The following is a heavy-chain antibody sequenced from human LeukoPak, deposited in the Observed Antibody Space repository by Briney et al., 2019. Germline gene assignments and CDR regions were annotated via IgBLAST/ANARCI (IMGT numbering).Heavy chain of an antibody. D-gene: IGHD4-17*01. J-gene: IGHJ4*02. V-gene: IGHV1-2*02. CDR1: GYTFTGYY. Sequence: ASAKVSCTASGYTFTGYYLHWVRQAPGQGLEWMGWINPNSGGTNYAQKFQGRVTMTRDTSISSAYMELNRLRSDDTAVYYCARDSVTVTTPQIDYWGQGTLVTVSS. CDR3: ARDSVTVTTPQIDY. CDR2: INPNSGGT.